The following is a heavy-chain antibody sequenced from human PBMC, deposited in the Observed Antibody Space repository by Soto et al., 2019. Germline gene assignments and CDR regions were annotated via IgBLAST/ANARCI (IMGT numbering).Heavy chain of an antibody. V-gene: IGHV3-9*01. D-gene: IGHD6-19*01. Sequence: GGSLRLPCAASGFTFDDYAMHWVRQAPGKGLEWVSGISWNSGSIGYADSVKGRFTISRDNAKNSLYLQMNSLRAEDTALYYCAKGTGIAVAGSYFDYWGQGTLVTVSS. J-gene: IGHJ4*02. CDR1: GFTFDDYA. CDR2: ISWNSGSI. CDR3: AKGTGIAVAGSYFDY.